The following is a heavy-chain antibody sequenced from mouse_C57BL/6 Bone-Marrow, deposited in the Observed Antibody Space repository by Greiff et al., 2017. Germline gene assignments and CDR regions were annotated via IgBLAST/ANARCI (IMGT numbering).Heavy chain of an antibody. J-gene: IGHJ2*01. V-gene: IGHV10-1*01. Sequence: EVMLVESGGGLVQPKGSLKLSCAASGFSFNTYAMNWVRQAPGKGLEWVARIRSKSNNYATYYADSVKDRFTISRDDSESMLYLQMNNLKTEDTAMYYCVRHGAVVAFDYWGQGTTLTVSS. CDR2: IRSKSNNYAT. CDR1: GFSFNTYA. D-gene: IGHD1-1*01. CDR3: VRHGAVVAFDY.